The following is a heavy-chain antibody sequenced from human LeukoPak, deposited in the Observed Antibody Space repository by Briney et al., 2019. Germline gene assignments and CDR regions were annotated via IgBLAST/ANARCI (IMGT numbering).Heavy chain of an antibody. J-gene: IGHJ4*02. Sequence: GGSLRLSCAASGFTFSDYFMTWVRQAPGKGLECISFTSNSGAYSNYADSVKGRFTISRDNAKNSLYLQMNSLRAEDTAVYYCASQLHYYDSSGYYDWGQGTLVTVSS. CDR2: TSNSGAYS. CDR3: ASQLHYYDSSGYYD. V-gene: IGHV3-11*06. D-gene: IGHD3-22*01. CDR1: GFTFSDYF.